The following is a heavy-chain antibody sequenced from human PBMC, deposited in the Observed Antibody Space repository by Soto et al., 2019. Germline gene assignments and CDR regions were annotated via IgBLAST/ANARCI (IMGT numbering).Heavy chain of an antibody. V-gene: IGHV1-8*01. CDR1: GYTFTSYD. J-gene: IGHJ6*04. CDR3: AGVSSSWYFYYCGMDV. CDR2: MNPNGGKT. D-gene: IGHD6-13*01. Sequence: QVQLVQSGAEVKKPGASVKVSCKASGYTFTSYDINWVRQATGQGLEWMGWMNPNGGKTGYAQKIQGRATTTRNTSISTAYMELSSVRSEDTAVYYCAGVSSSWYFYYCGMDVWGEGTTVTVPS.